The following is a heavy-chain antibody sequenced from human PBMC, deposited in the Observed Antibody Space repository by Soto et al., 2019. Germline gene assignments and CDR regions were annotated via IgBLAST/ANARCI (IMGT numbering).Heavy chain of an antibody. V-gene: IGHV3-33*01. CDR2: IWFDGSNK. Sequence: QVRLVESGGGVVQSGRSLRLSCAASGFTFSNHAMHWVRQAPGKGLEWVAQIWFDGSNKYSADPVKGRFTISRDNSKNTLYLQMTSLRADDTAVYHCARDGQQLTPYSMDVWGQGTTVTVSS. J-gene: IGHJ6*02. CDR1: GFTFSNHA. D-gene: IGHD6-13*01. CDR3: ARDGQQLTPYSMDV.